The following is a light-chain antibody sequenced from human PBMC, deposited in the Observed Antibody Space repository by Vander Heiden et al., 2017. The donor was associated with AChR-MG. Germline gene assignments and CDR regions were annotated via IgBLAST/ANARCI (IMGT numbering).Light chain of an antibody. CDR1: QSISNY. Sequence: DIQMTQSPSSLSASVGDRVTITCRASQSISNYLAWYQQKPGKVPKLLIYAASTLQSGVPSRFSGSGSGTDFTLTISSLQPEDVATYYCLKDNSAPRTFGEGTKVEIK. CDR3: LKDNSAPRT. CDR2: AAS. J-gene: IGKJ1*01. V-gene: IGKV1-27*01.